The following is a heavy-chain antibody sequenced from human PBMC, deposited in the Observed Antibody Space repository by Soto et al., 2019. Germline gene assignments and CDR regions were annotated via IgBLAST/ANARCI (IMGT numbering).Heavy chain of an antibody. CDR1: GFTFSSYS. V-gene: IGHV3-48*02. CDR3: ARVTYYYDSSGYSGGH. CDR2: ISSSSSTI. Sequence: PGGSLRLSCAASGFTFSSYSMNWVRQAPGKGLEWVSYISSSSSTIYYADSVKGRFTISRDNAKNSLYLQMNSLRDEDTAVYYCARVTYYYDSSGYSGGHWGQGTLVTVSS. D-gene: IGHD3-22*01. J-gene: IGHJ4*02.